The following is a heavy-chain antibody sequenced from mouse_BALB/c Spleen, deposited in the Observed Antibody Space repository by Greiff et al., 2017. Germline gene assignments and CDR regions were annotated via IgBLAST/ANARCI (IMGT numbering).Heavy chain of an antibody. V-gene: IGHV1-67*01. J-gene: IGHJ3*01. CDR2: ISTYYGNT. CDR1: GYTFTDYA. CDR3: AATASAWFAY. D-gene: IGHD1-2*01. Sequence: VQLQQSGPELVRPGVSVKISCKGSGYTFTDYAMHWVKQSHAKSLEWIGVISTYYGNTNYNQKFKGKATMTVDKSSSTAYMELARLTSEDSAIYYSAATASAWFAYWGQGTLVTVSA.